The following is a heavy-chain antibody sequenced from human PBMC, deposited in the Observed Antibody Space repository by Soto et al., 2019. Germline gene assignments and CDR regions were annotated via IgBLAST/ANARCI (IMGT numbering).Heavy chain of an antibody. V-gene: IGHV3-7*03. D-gene: IGHD4-17*01. CDR3: ARVWERTVTTRNYFYAMDV. J-gene: IGHJ6*02. CDR2: IKQDGNEK. CDR1: GFSFSSYW. Sequence: EVQLVESGGGLVQPGGSLRLSCVGSGFSFSSYWMNWVRQTPGEGLEWVANIKQDGNEKHFLDSVKGRFTISRENAKNTLYLHMNSLRAENTALYYCARVWERTVTTRNYFYAMDVWGRGTTVTVSS.